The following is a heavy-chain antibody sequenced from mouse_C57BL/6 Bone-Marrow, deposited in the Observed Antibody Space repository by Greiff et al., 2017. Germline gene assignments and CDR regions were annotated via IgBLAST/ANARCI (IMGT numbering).Heavy chain of an antibody. J-gene: IGHJ3*01. D-gene: IGHD2-3*01. CDR2: ISYDGSN. V-gene: IGHV3-6*01. CDR3: ARYGYYVAWFAY. Sequence: EVKLQESGPGLVKPSQSLSLTCSVTGYSITSGYYWNWIRQFPGNKLEWMGYISYDGSNNYNPSLKNRISITRDKSKNQFFLKLNSVTTEDTATYYCARYGYYVAWFAYWGQGTLVTVSA. CDR1: GYSITSGYY.